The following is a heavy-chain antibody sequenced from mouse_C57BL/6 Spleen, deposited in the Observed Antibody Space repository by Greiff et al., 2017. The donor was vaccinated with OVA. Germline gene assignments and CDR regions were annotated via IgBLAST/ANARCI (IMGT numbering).Heavy chain of an antibody. V-gene: IGHV1-69*01. Sequence: QVQLQQPGAELVMPGASVKLSCKASGYTFTSYWMHWVKQRPGQGLEWIGEIDPSDSYTNYNQKFKGKSTLTVDKSSSTAYMQLSSLTSEDSAVYYCARGVYDGYYGGAMDYWGQGTSVTVSS. D-gene: IGHD2-3*01. J-gene: IGHJ4*01. CDR1: GYTFTSYW. CDR3: ARGVYDGYYGGAMDY. CDR2: IDPSDSYT.